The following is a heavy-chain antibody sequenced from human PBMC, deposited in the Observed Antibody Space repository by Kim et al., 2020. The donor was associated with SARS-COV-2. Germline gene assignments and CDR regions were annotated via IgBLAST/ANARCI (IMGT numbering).Heavy chain of an antibody. D-gene: IGHD2-21*02. CDR3: AKGEVVVTAILDY. Sequence: ADSVKGQFTISRDNSKNTLYLQMNGLRAEDTAVYYCAKGEVVVTAILDYWGQGTLVTVSS. J-gene: IGHJ4*02. V-gene: IGHV3-30*02.